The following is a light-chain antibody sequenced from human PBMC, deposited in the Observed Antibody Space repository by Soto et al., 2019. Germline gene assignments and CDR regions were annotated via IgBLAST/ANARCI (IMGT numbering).Light chain of an antibody. Sequence: DIVMTQSPDSLAVSLGERATINCKSSQSVLYSSNNKNYLAWYQQKPGQPPKLLIYWASTRESGVPDRFSGSGSGTDFTLTISRLQAEDAAVYYCQQDYSTPYTFGQGTKLEIK. CDR1: QSVLYSSNNKNY. V-gene: IGKV4-1*01. CDR2: WAS. J-gene: IGKJ2*01. CDR3: QQDYSTPYT.